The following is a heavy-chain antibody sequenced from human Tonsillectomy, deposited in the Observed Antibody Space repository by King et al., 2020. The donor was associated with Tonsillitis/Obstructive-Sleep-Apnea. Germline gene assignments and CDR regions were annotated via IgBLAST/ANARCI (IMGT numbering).Heavy chain of an antibody. CDR1: GFTFTNYG. J-gene: IGHJ6*03. Sequence: VQLVESGGGVHQPGRSLRLSCAASGFTFTNYGMHWGRQAPGKGLEGVAVISYDGSNKYYADSLRARFTISRDNSENRLYLQMKTLRAEETAVYYCAKEQYYYDSSSTDYMDVWGKGTTVTVSS. D-gene: IGHD3-22*01. CDR3: AKEQYYYDSSSTDYMDV. V-gene: IGHV3-30*18. CDR2: ISYDGSNK.